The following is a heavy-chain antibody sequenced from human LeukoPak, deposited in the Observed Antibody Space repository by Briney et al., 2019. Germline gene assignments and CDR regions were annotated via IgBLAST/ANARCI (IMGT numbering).Heavy chain of an antibody. V-gene: IGHV4-59*01. Sequence: SETLSLTCTVSGGSISSYYWSWIRQPPGKGLEWIGYIYYSGSTSYNPSLKSRVTISVDTSKNQFSLKLSSVTAADTAVYYCARSTGIAANPYYFDYWGQGTLVTVSS. CDR2: IYYSGST. J-gene: IGHJ4*02. D-gene: IGHD6-13*01. CDR1: GGSISSYY. CDR3: ARSTGIAANPYYFDY.